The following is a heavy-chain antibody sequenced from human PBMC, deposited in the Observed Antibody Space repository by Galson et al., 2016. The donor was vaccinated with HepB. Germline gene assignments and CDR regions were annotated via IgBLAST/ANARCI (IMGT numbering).Heavy chain of an antibody. D-gene: IGHD3-3*01. CDR2: IYSGGST. J-gene: IGHJ4*02. CDR3: ARGFWLHSRYYFDH. CDR1: GGTISGY. V-gene: IGHV4-4*07. Sequence: SETLSLTCTVSGGTISGYWSWIRQPAGKGLEWIGRIYSGGSTDHNPSLKSRVTMSVDTSKSQFSLKLSSVTAADTAVYYCARGFWLHSRYYFDHWGQGALVTVSS.